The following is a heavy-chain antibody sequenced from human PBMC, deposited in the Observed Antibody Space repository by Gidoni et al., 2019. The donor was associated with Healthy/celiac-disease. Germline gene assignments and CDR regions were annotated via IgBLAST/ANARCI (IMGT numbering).Heavy chain of an antibody. V-gene: IGHV3-33*01. CDR3: ARSIEVAGSVFLDAFDI. CDR1: GFTFSSYG. Sequence: QVQLVESGGGVVQPGRSLRLSCAASGFTFSSYGMHWVRQAPGKGLEWVAVIWYDGHNKYYVDSVKGRFTISRDNSKNTLYLQMNSLRAEDTAVYYCARSIEVAGSVFLDAFDIWGQGTMVTVSS. D-gene: IGHD6-19*01. J-gene: IGHJ3*02. CDR2: IWYDGHNK.